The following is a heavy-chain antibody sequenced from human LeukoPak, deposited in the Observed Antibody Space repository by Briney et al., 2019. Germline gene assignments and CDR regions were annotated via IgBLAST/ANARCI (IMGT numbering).Heavy chain of an antibody. V-gene: IGHV3-7*03. CDR1: GFTFSSYW. D-gene: IGHD3-22*01. CDR2: INQDGSEK. CDR3: AKKVYHDSSGYYGAFDY. J-gene: IGHJ4*02. Sequence: GGSLRLSCAASGFTFSSYWMSWVRQAPGKGLEWVANINQDGSEKNYVDSVKGRFTISRDNSKNTLYLQMNSLRAEDTAVYYCAKKVYHDSSGYYGAFDYWGQGTLVTVSS.